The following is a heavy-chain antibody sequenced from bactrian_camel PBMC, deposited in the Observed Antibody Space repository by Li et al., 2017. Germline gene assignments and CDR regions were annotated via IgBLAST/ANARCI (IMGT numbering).Heavy chain of an antibody. V-gene: IGHV3S53*01. CDR1: GFTSKRCG. J-gene: IGHJ4*01. D-gene: IGHD3*01. CDR2: IDSDGST. Sequence: VQLVESGGGSVQTGGSLRLSCTAPGFTSKRCGMDWYRLREGKQREWVAVIDSDGSTSYADSVKDRFTISRDKDKNTLYLQVNSLKPEDTAMYYCVAGFNGRKCLRSRLFADVDCQGQGTQVTVS.